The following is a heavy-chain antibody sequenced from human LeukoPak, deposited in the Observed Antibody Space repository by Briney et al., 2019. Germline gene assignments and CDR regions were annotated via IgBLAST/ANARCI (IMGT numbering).Heavy chain of an antibody. CDR2: SSGSGGNK. J-gene: IGHJ4*02. CDR3: GKDGSYYYDSSGHWDY. D-gene: IGHD3-22*01. CDR1: GFTFSSYA. V-gene: IGHV3-23*01. Sequence: PGGSLRLSCAASGFTFSSYAMSWVRQAPGKGLDWVSASSGSGGNKYYADYVKGRFTISRDNSKNKLYLQMNSLRAEATDVYYCGKDGSYYYDSSGHWDYWGQGTVVTVSS.